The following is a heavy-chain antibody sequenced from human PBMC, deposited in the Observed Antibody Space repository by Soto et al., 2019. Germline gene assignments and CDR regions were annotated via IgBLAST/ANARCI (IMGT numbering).Heavy chain of an antibody. CDR1: GFTFSSYA. Sequence: HPGGSLRLSCAASGFTFSSYAMSWVRQAPGKGLEWVSAISGSGGSTYYADSVKGRFTISRDNSKNTLYLQMNSLRAEDTAVYYCASPYGSGHYYYYGMDVWGQGTTVTVSS. J-gene: IGHJ6*02. V-gene: IGHV3-23*01. CDR3: ASPYGSGHYYYYGMDV. D-gene: IGHD3-10*01. CDR2: ISGSGGST.